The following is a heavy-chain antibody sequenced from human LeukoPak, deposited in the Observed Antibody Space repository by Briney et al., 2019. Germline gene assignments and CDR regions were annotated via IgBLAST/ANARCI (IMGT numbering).Heavy chain of an antibody. V-gene: IGHV1-24*01. Sequence: ASVKVSRKVSGYTLTELSMHWVRQAPGKGLEWVGGFDPEDGETIYAQKFQGRVTMTEDTSTDTAYMELSSLRSEDTAVYYCTTDAPAGYSYPLWYWGQGTLVTVSS. J-gene: IGHJ4*02. CDR3: TTDAPAGYSYPLWY. CDR2: FDPEDGET. CDR1: GYTLTELS. D-gene: IGHD5-18*01.